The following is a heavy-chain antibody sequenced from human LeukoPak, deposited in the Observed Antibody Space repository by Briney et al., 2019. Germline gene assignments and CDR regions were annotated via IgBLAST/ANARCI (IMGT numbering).Heavy chain of an antibody. J-gene: IGHJ3*02. D-gene: IGHD5-18*01. CDR2: INSDGSST. CDR3: ARDVGYRYAQMFFDI. CDR1: GFTFSSYW. Sequence: GGSLRLSCAASGFTFSSYWTHWVRQAPGKGLVWVSRINSDGSSTSYADSVKGRFTISRDNAKNTLYLQMNSLRAEDTAMYYCARDVGYRYAQMFFDIWGQGTMVTVSS. V-gene: IGHV3-74*01.